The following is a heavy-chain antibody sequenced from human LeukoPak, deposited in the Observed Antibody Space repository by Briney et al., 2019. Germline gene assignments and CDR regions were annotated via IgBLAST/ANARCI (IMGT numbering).Heavy chain of an antibody. V-gene: IGHV3-9*01. J-gene: IGHJ4*02. CDR2: ISWNSGSI. CDR3: AKAGYHYYDSSGYPDY. Sequence: PGGSLRLSCAASGFTFDDYAMPWVRQAPGKGLEWVSGISWNSGSIGYADSVKGRFTISRDNAKNSLYLQMNSLRAEDTALYYCAKAGYHYYDSSGYPDYWGQGTLVTVSS. D-gene: IGHD3-22*01. CDR1: GFTFDDYA.